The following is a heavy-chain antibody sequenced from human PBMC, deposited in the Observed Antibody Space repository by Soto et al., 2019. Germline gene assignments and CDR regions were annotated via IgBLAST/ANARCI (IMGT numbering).Heavy chain of an antibody. CDR1: GGSISSSSYY. D-gene: IGHD3-3*01. V-gene: IGHV4-39*01. Sequence: SETLSLTCTVSGGSISSSSYYWGWIRQPPGKGLEWIGSIYYSGSTYYNPSLKSRVTISVDTSKNQFSLKLSSVTAADTAVYYCARLASRVVGGSDYDFWSGYYGVLIDYWGQGTLVTVSS. CDR3: ARLASRVVGGSDYDFWSGYYGVLIDY. CDR2: IYYSGST. J-gene: IGHJ4*02.